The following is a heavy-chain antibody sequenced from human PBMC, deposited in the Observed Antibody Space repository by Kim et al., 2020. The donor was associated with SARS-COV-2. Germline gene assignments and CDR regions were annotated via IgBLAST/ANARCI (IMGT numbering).Heavy chain of an antibody. D-gene: IGHD1-1*01. V-gene: IGHV2-5*02. Sequence: SGPTLVNPTQTLTLTCTFSGFSLSTSGVGVGWIRQPPGKALEWLALIYWDDDKRYSPSLKSRLTITKDTSKNQVVLTMTNMDPVDTATYYCAHGQGPTGSDDSRGRYYGMDVWGQGTTVTVSS. CDR1: GFSLSTSGVG. CDR2: IYWDDDK. J-gene: IGHJ6*02. CDR3: AHGQGPTGSDDSRGRYYGMDV.